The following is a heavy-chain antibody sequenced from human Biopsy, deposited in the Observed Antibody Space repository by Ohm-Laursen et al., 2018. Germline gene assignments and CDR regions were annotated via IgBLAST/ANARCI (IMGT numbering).Heavy chain of an antibody. CDR1: GFIFSTYV. CDR3: AGNYGDYYFDF. D-gene: IGHD3-10*01. Sequence: SLRLSCAAAGFIFSTYVMHWVRQAPGKGLEWVALISYDGSNIHYAVSVKGRFTISKDNSKNTLYLQMNSLRAEDTAIYSCAGNYGDYYFDFWGRGTLVTVSS. J-gene: IGHJ4*02. CDR2: ISYDGSNI. V-gene: IGHV3-30*03.